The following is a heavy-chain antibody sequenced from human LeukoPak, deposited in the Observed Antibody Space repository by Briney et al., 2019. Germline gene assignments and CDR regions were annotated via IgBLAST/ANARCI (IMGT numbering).Heavy chain of an antibody. Sequence: GGSLRLSCAASGFTFSSYGMHWVRQAPGKGLEWVAVIWYDGSNKYYADSVRGRFTISRDNSKNTLYLQMNSLRAEDTAVYYCARVYGSGSYLDYWGQGTLVTVSS. J-gene: IGHJ4*02. CDR1: GFTFSSYG. V-gene: IGHV3-33*01. D-gene: IGHD3-10*01. CDR3: ARVYGSGSYLDY. CDR2: IWYDGSNK.